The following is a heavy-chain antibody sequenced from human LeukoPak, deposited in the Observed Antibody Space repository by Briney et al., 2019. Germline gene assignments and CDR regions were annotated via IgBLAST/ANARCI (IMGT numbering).Heavy chain of an antibody. CDR3: ARVLNPGYSSGWFPLGW. CDR2: INAGNGNT. Sequence: ASVKVSCKASGYTFTSYAMHWVRQAPGQRLEWMGWINAGNGNTKYSQEFQGRVTITRDTSASTAYMELSSLRSEDMAVYYCARVLNPGYSSGWFPLGWWGQGTLVTVSS. D-gene: IGHD6-19*01. CDR1: GYTFTSYA. V-gene: IGHV1-3*03. J-gene: IGHJ4*02.